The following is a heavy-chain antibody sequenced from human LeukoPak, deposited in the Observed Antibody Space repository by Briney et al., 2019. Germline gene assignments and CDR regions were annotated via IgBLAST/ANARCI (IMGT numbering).Heavy chain of an antibody. Sequence: QPGRSLRLSCAASGFIFSNYAMHWVRQAPGKGLEWVAVISYDGSNKYYADSVKGRFTISRDNSKNTLFLQMNSLRAEDTAVYYCARDLDSSSWYIRWFDPWGQGTLVTVSS. CDR1: GFIFSNYA. CDR3: ARDLDSSSWYIRWFDP. D-gene: IGHD6-13*01. V-gene: IGHV3-30-3*01. J-gene: IGHJ5*02. CDR2: ISYDGSNK.